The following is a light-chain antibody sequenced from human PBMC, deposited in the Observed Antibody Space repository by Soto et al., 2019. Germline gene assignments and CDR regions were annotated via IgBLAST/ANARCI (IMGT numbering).Light chain of an antibody. CDR1: SSDVGSYNL. J-gene: IGLJ1*01. V-gene: IGLV2-23*01. CDR3: CSYAGTSYV. Sequence: QCVLTQPAYVHGAPVEYLPISCTRTSSDVGSYNLVSWYQQHPGKAPKLMIYEGSKRPSGVSNRFSGSKCGNTASLTISGLQAEDEADYYCCSYAGTSYVFGTGTKVTVL. CDR2: EGS.